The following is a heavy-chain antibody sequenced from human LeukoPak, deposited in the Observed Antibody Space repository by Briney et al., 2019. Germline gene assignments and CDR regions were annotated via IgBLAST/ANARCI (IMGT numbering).Heavy chain of an antibody. CDR2: IYNSGST. Sequence: SQTLSLTCVVSGGSISRDSYYWNWIRQPAGKGLEWMGRIYNSGSTNYNPSLKSRVTISADMSRNQLSLLLTSVTAADTAVYYCARQTFGVLYFDSWGLGTLVIVSS. D-gene: IGHD3-10*01. J-gene: IGHJ4*02. CDR1: GGSISRDSYY. CDR3: ARQTFGVLYFDS. V-gene: IGHV4-61*02.